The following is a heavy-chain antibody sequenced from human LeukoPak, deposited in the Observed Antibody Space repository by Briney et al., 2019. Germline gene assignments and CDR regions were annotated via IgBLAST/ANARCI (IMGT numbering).Heavy chain of an antibody. CDR1: GGTFSNYA. J-gene: IGHJ6*01. Sequence: SVKVSCKASGGTFSNYAISWVRQAPGQGLEWMGGIIPIFGTVNYAQKFQGRVTITADESTSTAYMDLSSLRCEDTAVYYCARGHIDTSNYYYYGVDVWGQGTTVSVSS. V-gene: IGHV1-69*13. CDR2: IIPIFGTV. CDR3: ARGHIDTSNYYYYGVDV. D-gene: IGHD3-22*01.